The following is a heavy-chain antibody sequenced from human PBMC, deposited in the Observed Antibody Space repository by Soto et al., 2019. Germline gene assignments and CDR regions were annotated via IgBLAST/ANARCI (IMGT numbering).Heavy chain of an antibody. Sequence: QVQLQESGPGLVKPSQTLSLTCTVSGGSISSGDYYWSWIRQLPGKGLEWIGYIYYSGRIYYNPSLKSRVTISLDTSKNQFSLKLSSVTAADTAVYYCARGGFGELEVDYWGQGTLVTVSS. CDR3: ARGGFGELEVDY. CDR2: IYYSGRI. CDR1: GGSISSGDYY. V-gene: IGHV4-30-4*01. J-gene: IGHJ4*02. D-gene: IGHD3-10*01.